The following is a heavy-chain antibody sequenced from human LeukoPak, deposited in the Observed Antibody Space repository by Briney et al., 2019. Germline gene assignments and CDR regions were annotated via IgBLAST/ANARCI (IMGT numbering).Heavy chain of an antibody. CDR2: ISYDGSNK. V-gene: IGHV3-30-3*01. CDR1: GFTFGSYA. CDR3: ARAGLYCGGDCRPLADY. D-gene: IGHD2-21*02. J-gene: IGHJ4*02. Sequence: GGSLRLSCAASGFTFGSYAMHWVRQAPGKGLEWVAVISYDGSNKYYADSVKGRFTISRDNSKNTLYLQMNSLRAEDTAVYYCARAGLYCGGDCRPLADYWGQGTLVTVSS.